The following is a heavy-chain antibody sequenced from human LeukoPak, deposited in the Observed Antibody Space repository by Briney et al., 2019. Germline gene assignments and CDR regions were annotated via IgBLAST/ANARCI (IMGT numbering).Heavy chain of an antibody. CDR3: ARFYRSSSPDY. V-gene: IGHV3-7*01. Sequence: PGGSLRLSCAASGFIFSNSWMTWVRQAPGKGLEWVANINEDGSEKYYVDSVKGRFAMSRDNAKNSLYLQMNSLRVDDTAVYYCARFYRSSSPDYWGQGTLVTVSS. CDR1: GFIFSNSW. CDR2: INEDGSEK. J-gene: IGHJ4*02. D-gene: IGHD6-13*01.